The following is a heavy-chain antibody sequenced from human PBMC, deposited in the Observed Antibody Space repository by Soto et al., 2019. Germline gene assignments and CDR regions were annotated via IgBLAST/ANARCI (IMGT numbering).Heavy chain of an antibody. J-gene: IGHJ4*02. CDR1: ALSFSDYY. D-gene: IGHD1-7*01. V-gene: IGHV3-11*06. CDR2: ISSSSTYT. Sequence: GGSLRLSCAASALSFSDYYMSWIRQAPGKGLEWVSYISSSSTYTNYADSVKGRFTISRDNAKNSLYLQMNSLRAEDTAVYYCASIGPITGTTGSVYWGQGTLVTVSS. CDR3: ASIGPITGTTGSVY.